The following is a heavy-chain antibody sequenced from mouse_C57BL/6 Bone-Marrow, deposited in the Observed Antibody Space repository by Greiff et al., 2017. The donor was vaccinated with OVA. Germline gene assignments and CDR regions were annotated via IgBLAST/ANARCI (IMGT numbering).Heavy chain of an antibody. CDR3: ARGYYGSSWFAY. Sequence: VQLQQSGPELVKPGASVKISCKASGYTFTDYYMNWVKQSHGKSLEWIGDINPNTGGTSYNQKFKGKATLTVDKSSSTAYMELRSLTSEDSAVYYCARGYYGSSWFAYWGQGTLVTVSA. V-gene: IGHV1-26*01. CDR2: INPNTGGT. D-gene: IGHD1-1*01. J-gene: IGHJ3*01. CDR1: GYTFTDYY.